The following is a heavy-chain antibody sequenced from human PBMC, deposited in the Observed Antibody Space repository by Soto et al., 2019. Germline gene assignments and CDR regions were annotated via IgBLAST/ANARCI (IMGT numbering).Heavy chain of an antibody. Sequence: TSETLSLTCAVSGYSISSSNWWGWIRQPPGKGLEWIGYIYYSGTTYYNPSLKSRVTMSVDTSKNQFSLKLTSVTAVDTALYYCAKDNSHYGGNFVFDYWGQGTLVTVSS. V-gene: IGHV4-28*03. CDR1: GYSISSSNW. J-gene: IGHJ4*02. CDR2: IYYSGTT. CDR3: AKDNSHYGGNFVFDY. D-gene: IGHD4-17*01.